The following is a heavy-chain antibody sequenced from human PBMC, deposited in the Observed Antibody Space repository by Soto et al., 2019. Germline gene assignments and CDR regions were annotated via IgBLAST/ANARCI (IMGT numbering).Heavy chain of an antibody. CDR3: AKDRSSTSCYAFDY. CDR2: IGGSSGST. J-gene: IGHJ4*02. Sequence: EVQLLESGGGLLQPGGSLRLSCAASGFTFRSYAMSWVRQAPGKGLEWVSAIGGSSGSTDYADSVKGRFTISRDNSKNTLFLQMNRRRAEDTAVYYCAKDRSSTSCYAFDYWGQGTLVTVSS. CDR1: GFTFRSYA. D-gene: IGHD2-2*01. V-gene: IGHV3-23*01.